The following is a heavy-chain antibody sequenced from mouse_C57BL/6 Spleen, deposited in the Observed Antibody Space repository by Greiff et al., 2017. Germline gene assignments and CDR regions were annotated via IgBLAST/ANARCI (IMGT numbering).Heavy chain of an antibody. J-gene: IGHJ4*01. V-gene: IGHV1-54*01. CDR3: ARERGYYGSSFYAMDY. CDR1: GYAFTNYL. Sequence: VQLQQSGAELVRPGTSVKVSCKASGYAFTNYLIEWVKQRTGQGLEWIGVINPGSGGTNYNEKFKGKATLTADKSSSTAYMQLSSLTSEDSAVYFCARERGYYGSSFYAMDYWGQGTSVTVSS. CDR2: INPGSGGT. D-gene: IGHD1-1*01.